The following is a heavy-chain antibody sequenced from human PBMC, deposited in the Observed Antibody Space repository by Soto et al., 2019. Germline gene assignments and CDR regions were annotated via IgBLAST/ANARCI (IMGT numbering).Heavy chain of an antibody. CDR1: GFTFSSYA. CDR2: ISGSGGST. D-gene: IGHD3-10*01. Sequence: EVQLLESGGGLVQPGGSLRLSCAASGFTFSSYAMSWVSQAPGKGLEWVSAISGSGGSTYDADSVKGRFTISRDNSKNTLYLQMNSLRAEDTAVYYCANWLRGSIDYWGQGTLVTVSS. V-gene: IGHV3-23*01. J-gene: IGHJ4*02. CDR3: ANWLRGSIDY.